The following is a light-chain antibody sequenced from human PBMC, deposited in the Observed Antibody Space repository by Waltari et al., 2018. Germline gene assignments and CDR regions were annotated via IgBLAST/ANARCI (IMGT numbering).Light chain of an antibody. CDR2: KAS. J-gene: IGKJ4*01. V-gene: IGKV1-5*03. CDR3: QQYNSYSLLT. Sequence: DPQMTPSPSTLSASFGGRGPLTCRASQSISNWLAWYQQKPVKAPKLLIYKASTLESGVPSRFSGSGSGTEFTLTISSLQPDDFATYYCQQYNSYSLLTFGGGTKVEIK. CDR1: QSISNW.